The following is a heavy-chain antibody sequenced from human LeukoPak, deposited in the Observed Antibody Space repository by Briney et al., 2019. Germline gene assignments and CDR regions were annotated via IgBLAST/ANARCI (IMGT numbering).Heavy chain of an antibody. Sequence: WASVKVSCKASGYTFTGYYMHWVRQAPGQGLEWMGWINPNSGGTNYAQKFQGRVTMTRDTSISTAYMELSRLRSDDTAVYYCARYKDSSGWYGWFDPWGQGTLVTVSS. CDR2: INPNSGGT. V-gene: IGHV1-2*02. D-gene: IGHD6-19*01. CDR3: ARYKDSSGWYGWFDP. CDR1: GYTFTGYY. J-gene: IGHJ5*02.